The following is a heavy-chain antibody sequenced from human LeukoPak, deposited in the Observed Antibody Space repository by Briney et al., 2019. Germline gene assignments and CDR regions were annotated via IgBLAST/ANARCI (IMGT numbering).Heavy chain of an antibody. Sequence: PSETLSLTCTVSGGSISSYYWSWIRQPPGKGLEWIGYIYDSGSTNYNPSLKSRVTISVDTSKNQFSLKLSSVTAADTAVYYCARDDGYSNYGYFQHWGQGALVTVSS. V-gene: IGHV4-4*08. J-gene: IGHJ1*01. CDR2: IYDSGST. D-gene: IGHD4-11*01. CDR3: ARDDGYSNYGYFQH. CDR1: GGSISSYY.